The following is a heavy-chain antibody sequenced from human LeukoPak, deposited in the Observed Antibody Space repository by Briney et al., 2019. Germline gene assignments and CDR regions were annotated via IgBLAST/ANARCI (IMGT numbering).Heavy chain of an antibody. CDR3: SRGLDSRKLGY. CDR1: GASFNSDDQY. Sequence: SETLSLTCTVSGASFNSDDQYWIWIRQSPGKGLEWIGSIHPSGMLYNNPSLESRISMSRDTSKNQFSLNLNSVTAADTAVYFCSRGLDSRKLGYWGQGILVTVSS. V-gene: IGHV4-31*03. J-gene: IGHJ4*02. D-gene: IGHD3-22*01. CDR2: IHPSGML.